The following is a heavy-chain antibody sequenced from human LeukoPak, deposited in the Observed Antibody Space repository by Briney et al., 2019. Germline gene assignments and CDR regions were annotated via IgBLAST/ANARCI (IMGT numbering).Heavy chain of an antibody. J-gene: IGHJ6*02. D-gene: IGHD3-9*01. Sequence: ASVKVSCKVSGYTLSELSMHWVRQSPGKGLEWMGGFDVAETDTIYAQKFQGRVTMTTDTSTSTAYMELRSLRSDDTAVYYCARERQYDILTGPSYYGMDVWGQGTTVTVSS. V-gene: IGHV1-24*01. CDR2: FDVAETDT. CDR3: ARERQYDILTGPSYYGMDV. CDR1: GYTLSELS.